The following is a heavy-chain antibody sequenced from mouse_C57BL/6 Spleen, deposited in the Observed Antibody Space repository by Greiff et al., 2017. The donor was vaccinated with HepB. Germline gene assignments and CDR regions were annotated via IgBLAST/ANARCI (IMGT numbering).Heavy chain of an antibody. CDR1: GFTFSSYG. Sequence: DVQLVESGGDLVKPGGSLKLSCAASGFTFSSYGMSWVRQTPDKRLEWVATISSGGSYTYYPDSVKGRFTISRDNAKNTLYLQMSSLKSEDTAMYYCARQLYYFDYWGQGTTLTVSS. CDR3: ARQLYYFDY. V-gene: IGHV5-6*01. J-gene: IGHJ2*01. CDR2: ISSGGSYT.